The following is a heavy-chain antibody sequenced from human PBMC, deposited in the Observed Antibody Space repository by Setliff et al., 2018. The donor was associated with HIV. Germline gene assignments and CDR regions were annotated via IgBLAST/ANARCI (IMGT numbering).Heavy chain of an antibody. J-gene: IGHJ4*02. Sequence: GGSLRLSCAASGFSVSFSFMSWVRQAPGKGLEWVSIIYSGGTTYYADSVKGRFTISRDSSKNTLYLQMTSLRPEDTAVYYCAGRRADAASFDYWGQGTLVTVSS. CDR1: GFSVSFSF. V-gene: IGHV3-53*05. CDR2: IYSGGTT. CDR3: AGRRADAASFDY. D-gene: IGHD6-13*01.